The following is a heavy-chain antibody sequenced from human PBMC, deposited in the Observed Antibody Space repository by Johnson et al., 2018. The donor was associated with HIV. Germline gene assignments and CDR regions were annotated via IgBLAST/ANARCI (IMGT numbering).Heavy chain of an antibody. CDR3: TTGDIVVVVAAILLPLHDAFDI. CDR1: GFTFSNAW. D-gene: IGHD2-15*01. CDR2: IKSKTDGGTT. Sequence: EVQLVESGGGLVEPGGSLRLSCAASGFTFSNAWMNWVRQAPGKGLEWVGRIKSKTDGGTTDYAAPVKGRFTISRDDSKNTLYLQMNSLKTEDTAVYCCTTGDIVVVVAAILLPLHDAFDIWGQGTMVTVFS. V-gene: IGHV3-15*01. J-gene: IGHJ3*02.